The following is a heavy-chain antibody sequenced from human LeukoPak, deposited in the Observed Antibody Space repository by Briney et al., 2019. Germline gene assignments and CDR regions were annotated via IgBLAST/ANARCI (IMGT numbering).Heavy chain of an antibody. CDR3: ASGHYYDSSGYYGLGY. D-gene: IGHD3-22*01. CDR2: IYTSGST. CDR1: GGSISSGSYY. V-gene: IGHV4-61*02. Sequence: SQTLSLTCAVSGGSISSGSYYWSWIRQPAGKGLEWIGRIYTSGSTNYNPSLKSRVTISVDTSKNQFSLKLSSVTAADTAVYYCASGHYYDSSGYYGLGYWGQGTLVTVSS. J-gene: IGHJ4*02.